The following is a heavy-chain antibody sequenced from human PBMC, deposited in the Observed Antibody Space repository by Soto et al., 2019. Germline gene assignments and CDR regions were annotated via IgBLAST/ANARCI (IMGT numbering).Heavy chain of an antibody. D-gene: IGHD3-16*01. V-gene: IGHV2-5*02. CDR2: IYWDDDK. CDR3: ARALGSWGAYYFDY. CDR1: GFSLTTYGVG. Sequence: QITLKESGPTLVKPTQTLTLTCTVSGFSLTTYGVGVGWIRQPPGKALEWLALIYWDDDKRYSPSLKSRLTITKDTSKNQVVLTMANRDPVDTVTYYCARALGSWGAYYFDYWGHGTLVTVSS. J-gene: IGHJ4*01.